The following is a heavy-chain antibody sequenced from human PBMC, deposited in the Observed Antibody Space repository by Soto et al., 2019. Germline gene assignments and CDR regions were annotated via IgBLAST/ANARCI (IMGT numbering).Heavy chain of an antibody. CDR3: ARDRAGVGNFDY. Sequence: TLSLTCTVSGGSISSGGYYWSWIRQHPGKGLEWIGYIYYSGGTYYNPSLKSRVTISVDTSKNQFSLKLSSVTAADTAVYYCARDRAGVGNFDYWGQGTLVTVSS. D-gene: IGHD3-3*01. J-gene: IGHJ4*02. V-gene: IGHV4-31*03. CDR2: IYYSGGT. CDR1: GGSISSGGYY.